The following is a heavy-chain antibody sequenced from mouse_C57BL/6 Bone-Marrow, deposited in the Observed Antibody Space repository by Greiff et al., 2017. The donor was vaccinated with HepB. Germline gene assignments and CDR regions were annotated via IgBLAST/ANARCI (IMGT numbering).Heavy chain of an antibody. J-gene: IGHJ1*03. V-gene: IGHV1-64*01. CDR1: GYTFTSYW. CDR2: IHPNSGST. Sequence: QVQLKQPGAELVKPGASVKLSCKASGYTFTSYWMHWVKQRPGQGLEWIGMIHPNSGSTNYNEKFKSKATLTVDKSSSTAYMQLSSLTSEDSAVYYCASITTVVAKDWYFDVWGTGTTVTVSS. D-gene: IGHD1-1*01. CDR3: ASITTVVAKDWYFDV.